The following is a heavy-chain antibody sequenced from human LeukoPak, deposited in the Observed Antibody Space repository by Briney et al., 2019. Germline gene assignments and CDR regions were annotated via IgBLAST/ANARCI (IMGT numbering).Heavy chain of an antibody. CDR3: AKQLGYCSDGSCYFPY. J-gene: IGHJ4*02. V-gene: IGHV3-30-3*02. D-gene: IGHD2-15*01. CDR2: ISYDGSNK. CDR1: GFTFSSYA. Sequence: GGSLRLSCAASGFTFSSYAMHWVRQAPSKGLEWVAVISYDGSNKYYADSVKGRFTISRDNSKNTLYLQMNSLRAEDTAVYYCAKQLGYCSDGSCYFPYWGQGTLVTVSS.